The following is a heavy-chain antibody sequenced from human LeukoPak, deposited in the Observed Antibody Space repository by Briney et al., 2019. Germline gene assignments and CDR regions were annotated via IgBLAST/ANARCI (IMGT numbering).Heavy chain of an antibody. V-gene: IGHV4-4*07. J-gene: IGHJ4*02. D-gene: IGHD2-15*01. Sequence: SETLSLTCTVSGGSISSYYWSWIRQPAGKGLEWIGRIYISGSTNYNSSLQSRVTMSVDTSKNQFSLKLTPVTAADTAVYYCARALNPLPATYYFDYWGQGTLVTVSS. CDR2: IYISGST. CDR1: GGSISSYY. CDR3: ARALNPLPATYYFDY.